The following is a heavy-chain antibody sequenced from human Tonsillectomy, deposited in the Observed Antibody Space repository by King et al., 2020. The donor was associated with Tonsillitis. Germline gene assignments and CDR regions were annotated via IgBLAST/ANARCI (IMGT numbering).Heavy chain of an antibody. V-gene: IGHV3-30*02. D-gene: IGHD6-13*01. J-gene: IGHJ4*02. CDR3: AKDRGEIAAAGTFDY. Sequence: VQLVESGGGVVQPGGSLRLSCAASGFTFSSYGMNWVRQAPGKGLEWVAFIRYDGSNKYYADSVKGRFTISRDNSKNTLYLQMNSLRAEDTAVYYCAKDRGEIAAAGTFDYWGQGTLVTVSS. CDR1: GFTFSSYG. CDR2: IRYDGSNK.